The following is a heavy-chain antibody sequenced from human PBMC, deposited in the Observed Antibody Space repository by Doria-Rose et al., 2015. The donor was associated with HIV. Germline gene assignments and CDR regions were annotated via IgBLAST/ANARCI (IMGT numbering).Heavy chain of an antibody. CDR3: ARDRDSWFGIF. D-gene: IGHD3-10*01. CDR2: ISASGSII. V-gene: IGHV3-48*03. J-gene: IGHJ4*02. Sequence: LEWISYISASGSIIYYADSAKGRFTVSRDNAKKSVYLQMNSLRDEDTAVYYCARDRDSWFGIFWGQGTLLRVSS.